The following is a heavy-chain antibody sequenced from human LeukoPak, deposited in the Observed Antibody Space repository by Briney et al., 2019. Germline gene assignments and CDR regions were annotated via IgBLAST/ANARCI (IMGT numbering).Heavy chain of an antibody. D-gene: IGHD2-2*01. CDR2: ISGDSDTI. V-gene: IGHV3-48*04. Sequence: GGSLRLSCAASGFTFSSYSMNWIRQAPGKGLEWLSHISGDSDTIYYADSVKGRFSISRDNAKNSVFLQMNSLRPEDTAVYFCARDPPTAVILFDYWGLGTLVTVSS. J-gene: IGHJ4*02. CDR1: GFTFSSYS. CDR3: ARDPPTAVILFDY.